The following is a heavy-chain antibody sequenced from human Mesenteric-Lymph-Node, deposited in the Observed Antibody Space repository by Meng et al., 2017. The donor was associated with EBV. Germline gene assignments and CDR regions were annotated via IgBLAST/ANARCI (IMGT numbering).Heavy chain of an antibody. V-gene: IGHV1-69*06. D-gene: IGHD6-25*01. CDR3: ARGGVQRHLSHPYYFDY. Sequence: VQRAQAGAEVKKPGSSVKVACKTSGGRLNRLAISWVRQAPGQGLEWMGGLSPIYNTPSYPQKFRGRITVTRDTSTSTVYMELSSLRSDDTALYYCARGGVQRHLSHPYYFDYWGQGSLVTVSS. CDR2: LSPIYNTP. CDR1: GGRLNRLA. J-gene: IGHJ4*02.